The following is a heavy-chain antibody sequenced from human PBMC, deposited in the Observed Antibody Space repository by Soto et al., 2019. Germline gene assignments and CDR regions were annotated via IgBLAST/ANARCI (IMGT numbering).Heavy chain of an antibody. V-gene: IGHV3-30-3*01. Sequence: QVHLVESGGGVVHPGRPLRLSCAASGFTFSDYAIHWVRQAPGKGLEWGAVISFDGSNKYSPDPVKGRFTISRDNSKATLYLQMNSLGAEDTALYYCARDSFITMVRGGHFYFYGMDVWGQGTRVIVSS. D-gene: IGHD3-10*01. CDR3: ARDSFITMVRGGHFYFYGMDV. CDR1: GFTFSDYA. J-gene: IGHJ6*02. CDR2: ISFDGSNK.